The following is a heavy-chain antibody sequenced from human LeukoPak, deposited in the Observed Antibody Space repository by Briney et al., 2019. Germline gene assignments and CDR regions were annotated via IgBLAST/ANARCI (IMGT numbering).Heavy chain of an antibody. D-gene: IGHD5-18*01. CDR3: ARDPAMGAKEYYYGMDI. CDR1: GFTVSSNY. Sequence: GGSLRLSCAASGFTVSSNYMSWVRQAPGKGLEWVSVIYSGGSTYYADSVKGRFTISRDNSKNTLYPPMNSLRAEDTAVYYCARDPAMGAKEYYYGMDIWGQGTTVTVSS. J-gene: IGHJ6*02. CDR2: IYSGGST. V-gene: IGHV3-66*01.